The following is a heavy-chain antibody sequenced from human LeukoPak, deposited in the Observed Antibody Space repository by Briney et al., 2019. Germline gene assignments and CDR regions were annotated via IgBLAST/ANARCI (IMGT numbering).Heavy chain of an antibody. J-gene: IGHJ5*02. Sequence: PGGSLRLSCVASGFTFSRYWMNWVRQAPGKGLEWVSSISPSSSSIYYADSVKGRFTISRDNAKNSLFLQMHSLRAEDTAVYYCARDRYYSGSGSPFQGCFDPWGPGTLVTVSS. V-gene: IGHV3-21*01. CDR1: GFTFSRYW. CDR3: ARDRYYSGSGSPFQGCFDP. D-gene: IGHD3-10*01. CDR2: ISPSSSSI.